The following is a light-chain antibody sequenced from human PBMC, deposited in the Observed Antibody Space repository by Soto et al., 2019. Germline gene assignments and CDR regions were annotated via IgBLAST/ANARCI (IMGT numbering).Light chain of an antibody. Sequence: DILMTQSPSTLSASVGERVTISCRASQSIENYLAWYQQKPGNAPKLLIYDASTLETGVPSRFRGSGSGTEFTLAISRLQPDDFATYYCQQYNTYSWTFDQGTKVDIK. V-gene: IGKV1-5*01. CDR1: QSIENY. CDR3: QQYNTYSWT. CDR2: DAS. J-gene: IGKJ1*01.